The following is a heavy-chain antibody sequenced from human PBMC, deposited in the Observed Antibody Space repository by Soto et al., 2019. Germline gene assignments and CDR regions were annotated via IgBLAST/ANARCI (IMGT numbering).Heavy chain of an antibody. J-gene: IGHJ4*02. D-gene: IGHD6-19*01. CDR2: ISYDGSNK. CDR1: GFTFSSYG. V-gene: IGHV3-30*03. CDR3: ARAIAVAGTEHFDY. Sequence: QVQLVESGGGVVQPGRSLRLSCAASGFTFSSYGMHWVRQAPGKGLEWVAVISYDGSNKYYADSVKGRFTISRDNFKNTLYLQMNSLRAEDTAVYYCARAIAVAGTEHFDYWGQGTLVTVSS.